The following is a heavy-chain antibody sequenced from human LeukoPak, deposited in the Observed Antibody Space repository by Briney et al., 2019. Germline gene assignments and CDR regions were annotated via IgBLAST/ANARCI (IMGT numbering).Heavy chain of an antibody. CDR2: VNYSGST. V-gene: IGHV4-34*01. CDR3: ASYRYAYRGVDS. D-gene: IGHD3-16*01. CDR1: GGSFSGYY. Sequence: SETLSLTCRVYGGSFSGYYWSWIRQPPGKGLEWIGEVNYSGSTNYKPSLRSRVIISVDTSKNQFFLKLKSVTAADAAVYYCASYRYAYRGVDSWGQGTQVIVSS. J-gene: IGHJ5*01.